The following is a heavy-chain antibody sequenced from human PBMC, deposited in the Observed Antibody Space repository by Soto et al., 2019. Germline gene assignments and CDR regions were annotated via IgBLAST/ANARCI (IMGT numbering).Heavy chain of an antibody. Sequence: QVQLVQSGAEVKNPGASVKVSCKASGYTFTNYYIHWVRQAPGQGLEWMAIINPSGGSKNYAQKFQGRVTLARDTFTNTVYMELSSLRSEDTAIYYCARGLAAGDYWGQGTLVTVSS. CDR1: GYTFTNYY. V-gene: IGHV1-46*01. CDR3: ARGLAAGDY. CDR2: INPSGGSK. D-gene: IGHD6-13*01. J-gene: IGHJ4*02.